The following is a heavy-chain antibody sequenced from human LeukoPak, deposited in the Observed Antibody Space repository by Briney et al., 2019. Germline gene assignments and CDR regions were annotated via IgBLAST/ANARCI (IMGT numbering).Heavy chain of an antibody. CDR2: ISSSSGGTT. Sequence: PGGSLRLSCAASGFTFSGYATSWVRQAPGKGLEWVSAISSSSGGTTYYADSVKGRFTISRDNSKNTLYLQMHSLRAEDTAVYYCAKESLRVVPSATFDYWGQGTLVTVSS. CDR3: AKESLRVVPSATFDY. CDR1: GFTFSGYA. V-gene: IGHV3-23*01. J-gene: IGHJ4*02. D-gene: IGHD2-2*01.